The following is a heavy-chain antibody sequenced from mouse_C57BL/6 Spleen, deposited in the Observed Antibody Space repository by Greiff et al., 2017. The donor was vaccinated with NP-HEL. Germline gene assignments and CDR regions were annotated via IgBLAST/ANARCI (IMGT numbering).Heavy chain of an antibody. CDR2: IHPNSGST. Sequence: VKLQQPGAELVKPGASVKLSCKASGYTFTSYWMHWVKQRPGQGLEWIGMIHPNSGSTNYNEKFKSKATLTVDKSSSTAYMQLSSLTSEDSAVYYCASEDYYYGSSYPGYFDVWGTGTTVTVSS. CDR3: ASEDYYYGSSYPGYFDV. V-gene: IGHV1-64*01. D-gene: IGHD1-1*01. CDR1: GYTFTSYW. J-gene: IGHJ1*03.